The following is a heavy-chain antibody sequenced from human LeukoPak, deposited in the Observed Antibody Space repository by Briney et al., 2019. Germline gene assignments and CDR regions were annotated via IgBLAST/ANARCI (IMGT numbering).Heavy chain of an antibody. CDR2: IRFDGTNK. CDR1: GFTFTTFG. J-gene: IGHJ3*02. CDR3: AKVGHSSSWQRDAFDI. Sequence: GGSLRLSCAASGFTFTTFGMHWVRQALGKGLEWVAFIRFDGTNKYYADSVKGRFTISRDNSKNTLYLQMNSLRAEDTAVYYCAKVGHSSSWQRDAFDIWGQGTMVTVSS. V-gene: IGHV3-30*02. D-gene: IGHD6-13*01.